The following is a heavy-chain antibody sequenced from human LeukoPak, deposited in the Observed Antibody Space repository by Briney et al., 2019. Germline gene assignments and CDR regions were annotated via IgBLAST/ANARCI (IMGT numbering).Heavy chain of an antibody. V-gene: IGHV1-69*04. CDR1: GGTFSSYA. CDR3: APYCGGDCWDFQR. Sequence: SVKVSCKASGGTFSSYAISWVRQAPGQGLEWMGRIIPILGIANYAQKFQGRVTITADKSTSTAYMELSSLRSEDTAVYYCAPYCGGDCWDFQRWGQGTLVTVSS. J-gene: IGHJ1*01. D-gene: IGHD2-21*02. CDR2: IIPILGIA.